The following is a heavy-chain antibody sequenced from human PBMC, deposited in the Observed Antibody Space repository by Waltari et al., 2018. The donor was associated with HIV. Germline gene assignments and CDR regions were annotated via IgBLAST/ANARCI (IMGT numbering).Heavy chain of an antibody. V-gene: IGHV3-53*01. CDR2: IYSVGST. CDR1: GLTVRSND. Sequence: DVQLVDYGGGLIQPGRYLRFSCAASGLTVRSNDISWVRQAPGKGLEWVSVIYSVGSTYYADSVKGPFTISRDNSKNTLYLQMNSLRAEDTAVYYCAREEDGYTFDIWGQGTMVTVSS. D-gene: IGHD5-12*01. CDR3: AREEDGYTFDI. J-gene: IGHJ3*02.